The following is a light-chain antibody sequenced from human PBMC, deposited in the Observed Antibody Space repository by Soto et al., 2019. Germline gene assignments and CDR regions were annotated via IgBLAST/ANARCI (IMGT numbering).Light chain of an antibody. CDR1: QDINNH. CDR3: QQNYNNPRT. J-gene: IGKJ1*01. V-gene: IGKV1-39*01. CDR2: LAS. Sequence: DIRLTQAPSSLSASVGDRVTITCRSSQDINNHLIWYQQKPGEAPKLIIYLASTLQSGVPSRFSGDGYGTEFSLTITSLQPEDFATYYCQQNYNNPRTFGQGTKVDIK.